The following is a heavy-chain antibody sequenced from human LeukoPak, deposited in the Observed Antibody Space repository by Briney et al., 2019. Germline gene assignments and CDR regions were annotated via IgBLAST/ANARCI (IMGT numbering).Heavy chain of an antibody. CDR3: ARAIFGMTLDAFDL. Sequence: PGGSLRLSCAASGFTVTNAWISWVRQAPGRGLEWVANIKQAGSEKYYVDSVKGRFTISRDNAKSSLYLQMNSLRAEDTAVYYCARAIFGMTLDAFDLWGQGTLVAVSS. D-gene: IGHD3-3*01. CDR1: GFTVTNAW. J-gene: IGHJ3*01. CDR2: IKQAGSEK. V-gene: IGHV3-7*01.